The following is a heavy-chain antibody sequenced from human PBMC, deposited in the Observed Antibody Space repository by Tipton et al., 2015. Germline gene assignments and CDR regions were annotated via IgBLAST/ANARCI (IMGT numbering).Heavy chain of an antibody. J-gene: IGHJ4*02. CDR1: GYTFTRYG. CDR2: ISGYDGNT. Sequence: QLVQSGAEEKKPGSSVKVSCKASGYTFTRYGISWVRQAPGQGPEWMGWISGYDGNTHYAQKLQGRVTMTTDTSTTTAYMELRSLRSDDTAIYYCARDGISVPDYWGQGTLVTVSS. V-gene: IGHV1-18*01. CDR3: ARDGISVPDY. D-gene: IGHD6-19*01.